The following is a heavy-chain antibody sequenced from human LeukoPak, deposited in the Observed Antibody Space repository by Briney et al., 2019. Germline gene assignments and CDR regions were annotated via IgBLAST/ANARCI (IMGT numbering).Heavy chain of an antibody. V-gene: IGHV1-69*04. J-gene: IGHJ4*02. CDR1: GGTFSSYA. D-gene: IGHD5-12*01. CDR2: IIPILGIA. CDR3: ARGGVDIVATRSPSGYFDY. Sequence: SVKVSCEASGGTFSSYAISWVRQAPGQGLEWMGRIIPILGIANYAQKFQGRVTITADKSTSTAYMELSSLRSEDTAVYYCARGGVDIVATRSPSGYFDYWGQGTLVTVSS.